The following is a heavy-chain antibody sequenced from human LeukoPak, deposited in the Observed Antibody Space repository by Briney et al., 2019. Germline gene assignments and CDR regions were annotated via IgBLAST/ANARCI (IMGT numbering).Heavy chain of an antibody. V-gene: IGHV5-51*01. CDR2: IYPGESDT. J-gene: IGHJ3*02. CDR1: GYSFTSYW. Sequence: HGESLKISCKGPGYSFTSYWMGLVRPVPGKGRGLMGIIYPGESDTRYSPSFQGQVTISADKSISTAYLQCSSRTASATATYYCPRPGEGAVGATYAFDIWGQGTMVTVSS. D-gene: IGHD1-26*01. CDR3: PRPGEGAVGATYAFDI.